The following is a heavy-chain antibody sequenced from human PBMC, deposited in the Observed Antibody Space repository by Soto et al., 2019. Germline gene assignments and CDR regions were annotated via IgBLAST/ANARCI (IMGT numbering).Heavy chain of an antibody. CDR1: GGSISGYY. J-gene: IGHJ4*02. V-gene: IGHV4-59*01. D-gene: IGHD1-26*01. CDR2: IYYSGST. CDR3: ARVQSGSYALYYFDY. Sequence: SETLSLTCNVSGGSISGYYWSWIRQPPGQGLEWIGYIYYSGSTNYNPSLKSRVTISVDKSKNQFSLKLSSVTAGDTAVYFCARVQSGSYALYYFDYWGQGTLVTVSS.